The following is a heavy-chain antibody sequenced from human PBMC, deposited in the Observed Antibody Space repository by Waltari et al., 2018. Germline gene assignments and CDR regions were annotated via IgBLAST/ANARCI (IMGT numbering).Heavy chain of an antibody. V-gene: IGHV4-38-2*01. D-gene: IGHD4-17*01. Sequence: QVQLQESGPGLVKPSETLSLTCAVSGYSISSGYYWGWIRQPPGKGLEWIGSIYHSGSTDYNPSLKSRVTISVDTSKNQFSLKLSSVTAADTAVYYCARARSGDTHTYYFDYWGQGTLVTVSS. J-gene: IGHJ4*02. CDR2: IYHSGST. CDR3: ARARSGDTHTYYFDY. CDR1: GYSISSGYY.